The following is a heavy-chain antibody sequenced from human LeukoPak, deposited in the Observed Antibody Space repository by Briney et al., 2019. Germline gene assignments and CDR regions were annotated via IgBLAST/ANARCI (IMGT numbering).Heavy chain of an antibody. Sequence: GGSLRLSCAASGFTFSSYWMHWVRQAPGKGLVWVSRISSDGSSTTYADSVKGRFTISRDNSKKTLYLQMKTLRAEDTAVYYCARDSTDSSSTFDYWGQGTLVTVSS. CDR1: GFTFSSYW. V-gene: IGHV3-74*01. CDR2: ISSDGSST. D-gene: IGHD6-6*01. J-gene: IGHJ4*02. CDR3: ARDSTDSSSTFDY.